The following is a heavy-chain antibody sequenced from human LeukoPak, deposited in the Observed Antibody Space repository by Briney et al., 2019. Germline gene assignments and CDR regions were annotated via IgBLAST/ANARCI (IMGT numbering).Heavy chain of an antibody. Sequence: GGSLRLSCAASGFTFSSYAMHRVRQAPGKVLEWVAVISYDGSNKYYADSVKGRFTISRDNSKNTLYLQMNSLRAEDTAVYYCARVRQWLVPGALDYWGQGTLVPVSS. V-gene: IGHV3-30-3*01. CDR1: GFTFSSYA. CDR2: ISYDGSNK. J-gene: IGHJ4*02. CDR3: ARVRQWLVPGALDY. D-gene: IGHD6-19*01.